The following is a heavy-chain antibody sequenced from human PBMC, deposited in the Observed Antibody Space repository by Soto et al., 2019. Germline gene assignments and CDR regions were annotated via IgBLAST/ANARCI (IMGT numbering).Heavy chain of an antibody. V-gene: IGHV1-46*01. CDR3: ARVPYDTTGYYAF. D-gene: IGHD3-22*01. J-gene: IGHJ4*02. CDR1: GFTFTTYY. Sequence: QVRLVQSGAEVKKPGASVSISCKTSGFTFTTYYIHWVRQAPGQGLEWMGMIEPSGGSTTYAQKFQGIITMTSDMSTSTVYMELTSLRSEDTAVYYCARVPYDTTGYYAFWGQGTLVTVSS. CDR2: IEPSGGST.